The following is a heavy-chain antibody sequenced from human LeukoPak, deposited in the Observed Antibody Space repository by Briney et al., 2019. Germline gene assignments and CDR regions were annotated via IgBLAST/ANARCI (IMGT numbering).Heavy chain of an antibody. CDR3: ARDRVRYSHGYTCFDY. J-gene: IGHJ4*02. CDR2: IKEDGSDK. CDR1: GFTFSSHW. D-gene: IGHD5-18*01. Sequence: QPGGSLRLSCAASGFTFSSHWMSWVRQAPGKGLEWVASIKEDGSDKYYVDSVKGRFTISRDNAKNSLYLQMNSLRAEDTAVYYCARDRVRYSHGYTCFDYWGQGTLVTVSS. V-gene: IGHV3-7*01.